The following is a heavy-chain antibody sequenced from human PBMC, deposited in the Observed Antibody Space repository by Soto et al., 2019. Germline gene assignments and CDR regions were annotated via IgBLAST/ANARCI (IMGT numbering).Heavy chain of an antibody. D-gene: IGHD1-26*01. V-gene: IGHV3-9*01. CDR1: GFAFDGYA. CDR3: AKVFKQNLVSVGAVDV. Sequence: EVQLVESGGGLIQPGSSLRLSCVASGFAFDGYAMHWVRQAPGKGLEWVSGISWHSASIAYGESVKGRFTISRDNAKNSLYLQMNSLRPEDTAFYFCAKVFKQNLVSVGAVDVWGQGILVTVSS. CDR2: ISWHSASI. J-gene: IGHJ3*01.